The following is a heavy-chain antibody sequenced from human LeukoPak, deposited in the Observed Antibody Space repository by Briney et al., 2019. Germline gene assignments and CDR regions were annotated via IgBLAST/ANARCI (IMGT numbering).Heavy chain of an antibody. V-gene: IGHV3-23*01. Sequence: GGSLRLSCAASGFTFSSYAMSWVRQAPGKGLEWVSAISGSASSTYYADSVKGRFTISRDNSKNTLYLQMNSLRAEDTAVYYCARAKPKNMVRGLIMRRESRYYFDYWGQGTLVTVSS. J-gene: IGHJ4*02. CDR1: GFTFSSYA. CDR2: ISGSASST. D-gene: IGHD3-10*01. CDR3: ARAKPKNMVRGLIMRRESRYYFDY.